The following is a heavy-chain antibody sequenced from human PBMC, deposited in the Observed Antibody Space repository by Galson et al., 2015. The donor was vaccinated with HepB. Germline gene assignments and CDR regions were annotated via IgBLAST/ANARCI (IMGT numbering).Heavy chain of an antibody. V-gene: IGHV1-3*01. D-gene: IGHD4-23*01. J-gene: IGHJ4*02. CDR3: ARDHGKTTVVTPPRY. CDR1: GYTFTSYA. CDR2: INAGNGNT. Sequence: SVKVSCKASGYTFTSYAMHWVRQAPGQRLEWMGWINAGNGNTKYSQKFQGRVTITRDTSASTACMELSSLRSEDTAVYYCARDHGKTTVVTPPRYWGQGTLVTVSS.